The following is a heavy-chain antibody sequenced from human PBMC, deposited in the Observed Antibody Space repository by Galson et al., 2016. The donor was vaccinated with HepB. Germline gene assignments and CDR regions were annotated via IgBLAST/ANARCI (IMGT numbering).Heavy chain of an antibody. CDR2: TYYRSRWYS. V-gene: IGHV6-1*01. CDR3: ARRTGNGFDV. Sequence: CAISGDSVSSNSATWNWIRLSPSRGPEWLGRTYYRSRWYSDYALSVKSRITINADTSKSQFSLRLNSVTPEDTAVYYCARRTGNGFDVWGQGTTVTVPS. J-gene: IGHJ6*02. CDR1: GDSVSSNSAT. D-gene: IGHD1-1*01.